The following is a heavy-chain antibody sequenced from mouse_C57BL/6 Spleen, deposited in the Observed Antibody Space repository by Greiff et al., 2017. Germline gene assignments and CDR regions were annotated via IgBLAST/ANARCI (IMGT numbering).Heavy chain of an antibody. J-gene: IGHJ4*01. CDR1: GFTFSDYG. Sequence: EVMLVESGGGLVKPGGSLKLSCAASGFTFSDYGMHWVRQAPEKGLEWVAYISSGSSTIYYADTVKGRFTISRDNAKNTLFLQMTSLRSEDTAMYYCARPITTVVAKDAMDYWGQGTSVTVSS. V-gene: IGHV5-17*01. CDR3: ARPITTVVAKDAMDY. D-gene: IGHD1-1*01. CDR2: ISSGSSTI.